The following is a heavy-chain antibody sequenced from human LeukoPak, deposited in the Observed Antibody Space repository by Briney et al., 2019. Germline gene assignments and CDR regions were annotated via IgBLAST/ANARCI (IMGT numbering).Heavy chain of an antibody. V-gene: IGHV3-48*01. CDR3: ARWAGTILFDY. CDR2: ISSSSTI. J-gene: IGHJ4*02. CDR1: GFTFSSYT. Sequence: PGGSLRLSCAASGFTFSSYTMNWVRQAPGEGLEWVSYISSSSTIHYADSVKGRFTISRDNAKNSLYLQMSNLRAEDTAVYYCARWAGTILFDYWGQGALVTVSS. D-gene: IGHD1-1*01.